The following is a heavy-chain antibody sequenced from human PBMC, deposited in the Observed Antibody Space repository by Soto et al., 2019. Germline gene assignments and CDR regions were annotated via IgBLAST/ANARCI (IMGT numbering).Heavy chain of an antibody. J-gene: IGHJ6*01. Sequence: VGSLRLSCASSVFTFTNAWMSCVRHSPGKWLEWVSAISGSGGSTYYADSVKGRFTISRDNSKNTLYLQMNSLRAEDTAVYYCAKDEVAVFGVVLDYYYYGMEVWGQGTTVSVSS. D-gene: IGHD3-3*01. CDR3: AKDEVAVFGVVLDYYYYGMEV. CDR2: ISGSGGST. V-gene: IGHV3-23*01. CDR1: VFTFTNAW.